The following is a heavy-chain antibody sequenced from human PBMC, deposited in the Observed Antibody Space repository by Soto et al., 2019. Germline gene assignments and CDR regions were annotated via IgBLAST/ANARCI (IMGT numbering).Heavy chain of an antibody. D-gene: IGHD3-22*01. Sequence: SETLSLTCAVSGGSISSGGYSWSWIRQPPGKGLEWIGYIYHSGSTYYNPSLKSRVTISVDRSKNQFSLKLSSVTAADTAVYYCAGSYYDSSGYYYPLPIWGQGTLVTVSS. V-gene: IGHV4-30-2*01. J-gene: IGHJ4*02. CDR1: GGSISSGGYS. CDR2: IYHSGST. CDR3: AGSYYDSSGYYYPLPI.